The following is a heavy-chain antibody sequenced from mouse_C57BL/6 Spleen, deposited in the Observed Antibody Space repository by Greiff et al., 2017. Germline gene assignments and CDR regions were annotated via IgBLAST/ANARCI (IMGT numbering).Heavy chain of an antibody. D-gene: IGHD1-1*01. J-gene: IGHJ1*03. V-gene: IGHV8-8*01. CDR1: GFSLSTFGMG. Sequence: QVTLKESGPGILQPSQTLSLTCSFSGFSLSTFGMGVGWIRQPSGKGLEWLAHIWWDDDKYYNPALKSRLTISKDTSKNQVFLKIANVDTADTATYYCARIGETSYYYGSSYWYFDVWGTGTTVTVSS. CDR2: IWWDDDK. CDR3: ARIGETSYYYGSSYWYFDV.